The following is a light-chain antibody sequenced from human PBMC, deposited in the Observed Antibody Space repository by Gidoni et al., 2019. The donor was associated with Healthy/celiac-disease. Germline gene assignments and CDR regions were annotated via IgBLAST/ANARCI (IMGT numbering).Light chain of an antibody. CDR1: QSVLYSSNNKNY. V-gene: IGKV4-1*01. CDR3: QQYYRTPCS. Sequence: DVVMTQSPDSLALSLRERATINCKSSQSVLYSSNNKNYLAWYQQKPGQPPKLPLYWASTPESGVPDRCSGSGSGTDFTLTISSQQAEDVAVYYCQQYYRTPCSFGQGTKLEIK. J-gene: IGKJ2*04. CDR2: WAS.